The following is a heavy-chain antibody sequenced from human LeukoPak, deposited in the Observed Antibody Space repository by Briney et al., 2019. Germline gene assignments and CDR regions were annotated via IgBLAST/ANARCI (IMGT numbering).Heavy chain of an antibody. Sequence: GGSLRLSCAAPGFTFSSYSMNWVRQAPGKGLQWVLSISSGSSYIYYADSVKGRFTISRDNAKNSLYLQMHSLRAEDTAVYYCAGSDTTGYIPREWGYWYFDLWGRGTLVTVSS. D-gene: IGHD1-1*01. CDR1: GFTFSSYS. J-gene: IGHJ2*01. CDR3: AGSDTTGYIPREWGYWYFDL. V-gene: IGHV3-21*01. CDR2: ISSGSSYI.